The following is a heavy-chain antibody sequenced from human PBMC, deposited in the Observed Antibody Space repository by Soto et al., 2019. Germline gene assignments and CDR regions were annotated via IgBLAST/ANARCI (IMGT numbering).Heavy chain of an antibody. CDR1: GGSIASNTFY. CDR3: DAVADIRPILDY. Sequence: QLLLQESCPGLVRPSETLSLTCGVSGGSIASNTFYWGWIRQTPGRGLEWIGSVLQSGSTYYNPSFKRRLAISVDSSKNPFYLTLTSVTAAGTAVYYCDAVADIRPILDYRGHGVLVSVSS. J-gene: IGHJ4*01. CDR2: VLQSGST. D-gene: IGHD2-21*02. V-gene: IGHV4-39*02.